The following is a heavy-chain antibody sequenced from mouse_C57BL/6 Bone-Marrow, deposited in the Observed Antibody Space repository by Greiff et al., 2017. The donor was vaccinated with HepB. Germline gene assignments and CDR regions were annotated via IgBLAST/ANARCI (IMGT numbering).Heavy chain of an antibody. J-gene: IGHJ2*01. CDR1: GYSITSDY. V-gene: IGHV3-8*01. D-gene: IGHD1-1*01. CDR3: ARSPLFITTVVNYFDY. Sequence: EVHLVESGPGLAKPSQTLSLTCSVTGYSITSDYWNWIRKFPGNKLEYMGYISYSGSTYYNPSLKSRISITRDTSKNQYYLQLNSVTTEDTATYYCARSPLFITTVVNYFDYWGQGTTLTVSS. CDR2: ISYSGST.